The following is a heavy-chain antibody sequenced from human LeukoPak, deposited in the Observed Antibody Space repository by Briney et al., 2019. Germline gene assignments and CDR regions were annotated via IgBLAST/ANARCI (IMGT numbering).Heavy chain of an antibody. D-gene: IGHD5-12*01. CDR3: ARDRGYSGYDYGWFDP. V-gene: IGHV1-69*13. CDR2: IIPIFGTA. Sequence: SVRVSCKASGGTFSSYAISWVRQAPGQGLEWMGGIIPIFGTANYAQKFQGRVTITADESTSTAYMELSSLRSEDTAVYYCARDRGYSGYDYGWFDPWGQGTLVTVSS. J-gene: IGHJ5*02. CDR1: GGTFSSYA.